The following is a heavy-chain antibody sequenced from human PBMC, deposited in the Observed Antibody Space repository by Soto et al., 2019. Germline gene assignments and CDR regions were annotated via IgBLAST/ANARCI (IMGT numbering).Heavy chain of an antibody. D-gene: IGHD4-17*01. CDR1: GGTFSSYA. CDR2: IIPIFGTA. J-gene: IGHJ5*02. CDR3: AIGGDYFLSRSCFDP. Sequence: QVQLVQSGAEVKKPGSSVKVSCKASGGTFSSYAISWVRQAPGQGLEWMGGIIPIFGTANYAQKFQGRVTITAAEYTSTAYLDLSSLRSEDTAVYYCAIGGDYFLSRSCFDPWGQGTLVTVSS. V-gene: IGHV1-69*12.